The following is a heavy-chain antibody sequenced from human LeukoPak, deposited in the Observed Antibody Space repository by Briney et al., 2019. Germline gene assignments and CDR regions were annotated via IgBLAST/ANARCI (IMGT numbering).Heavy chain of an antibody. Sequence: PGGSLRLSCAASGFTFSSYGMHWVRQAPGKGLEWVAFIRYDGSNKYYADSVKGRFTISRDNSKNTLYLQMNSLRAEDTAVYYCARDSPTSISDFDYWGQGTLVTVSS. J-gene: IGHJ4*02. CDR2: IRYDGSNK. CDR1: GFTFSSYG. CDR3: ARDSPTSISDFDY. V-gene: IGHV3-30*02. D-gene: IGHD2-2*02.